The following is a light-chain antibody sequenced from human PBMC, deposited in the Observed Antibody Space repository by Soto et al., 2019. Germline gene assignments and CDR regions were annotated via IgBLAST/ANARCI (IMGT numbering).Light chain of an antibody. CDR2: DVS. V-gene: IGLV2-14*01. CDR1: SSDVGGYNY. J-gene: IGLJ2*01. Sequence: QSALTQPASVSGSPGQSITISCTGTSSDVGGYNYVSWYQQQPGKAPKLMIYDVSNLPSGVSNRFSGSKSGNTASLTISGLQAEDEADYYCSSYTSSSPPVVFGGGTKLTVL. CDR3: SSYTSSSPPVV.